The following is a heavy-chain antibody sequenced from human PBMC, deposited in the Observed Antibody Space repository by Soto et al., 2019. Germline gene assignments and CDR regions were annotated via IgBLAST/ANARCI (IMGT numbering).Heavy chain of an antibody. V-gene: IGHV3-23*01. CDR1: GFTFSSYA. Sequence: GGSLRLSCAASGFTFSSYAMGWVRQAPGKGLEWVSAISGSGGSTYYADSVKGRFTISRDNSKNTLYLQMNSLRAEDTAVYYCAKGTYSSSWYGYFDYWGQGTLVTVSS. D-gene: IGHD6-13*01. CDR2: ISGSGGST. J-gene: IGHJ4*02. CDR3: AKGTYSSSWYGYFDY.